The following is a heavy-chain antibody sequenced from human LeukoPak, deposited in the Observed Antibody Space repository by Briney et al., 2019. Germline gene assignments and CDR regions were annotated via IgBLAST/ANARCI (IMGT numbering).Heavy chain of an antibody. D-gene: IGHD5-18*01. J-gene: IGHJ4*02. Sequence: PGGSLRLSCAASGSTFSSYAVSWVRQAPGKGLEWVSAISGSGGSTYYADSVKGRFTISRDNSKNTLYLQMNSLRAEDTAVYYCAKGSGRGYSYGLEYWGQGTLVTVSS. CDR3: AKGSGRGYSYGLEY. V-gene: IGHV3-23*01. CDR1: GSTFSSYA. CDR2: ISGSGGST.